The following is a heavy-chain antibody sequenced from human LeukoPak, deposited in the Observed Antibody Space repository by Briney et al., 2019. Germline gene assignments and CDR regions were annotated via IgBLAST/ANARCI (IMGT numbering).Heavy chain of an antibody. CDR2: IIPIFGTA. CDR1: GGTFSSYA. Sequence: ASVKVSCKASGGTFSSYAISWVRQAPGQGLEWMGGIIPIFGTANYAQKFQSRVTITTDESTSTAYMELSSLRSEDTAVYYCARDLRLAHAFDIWGQGTMVTVSS. D-gene: IGHD6-19*01. J-gene: IGHJ3*02. V-gene: IGHV1-69*05. CDR3: ARDLRLAHAFDI.